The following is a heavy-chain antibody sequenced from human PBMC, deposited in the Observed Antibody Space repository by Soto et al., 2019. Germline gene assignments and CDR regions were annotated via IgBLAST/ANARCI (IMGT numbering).Heavy chain of an antibody. J-gene: IGHJ4*02. D-gene: IGHD6-13*01. V-gene: IGHV1-24*01. CDR1: GYTLTGLS. Sequence: ASVKVSCKVSGYTLTGLSMHWVRQAPGKGLEWMGGFDPEDGETIYAQKFQGRVTMTEDTSTDTAYMELSRLRSEDTAVYYCATAPPAAAGFDYWGPGTLVTVSS. CDR3: ATAPPAAAGFDY. CDR2: FDPEDGET.